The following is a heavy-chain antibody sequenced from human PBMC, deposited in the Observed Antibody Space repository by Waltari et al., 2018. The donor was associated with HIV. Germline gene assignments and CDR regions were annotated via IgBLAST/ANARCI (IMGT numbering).Heavy chain of an antibody. V-gene: IGHV3-33*01. J-gene: IGHJ4*02. CDR1: GFILGGFG. Sequence: QVQLVEPVGGVVQPGRSLRPSWATSGFILGGFGLHWVRQAPGKGLEWVTVIWYDGSKKYYADSVKGRFTISRDNSKNTLYLQMNSLRIEDTAVYYCARKYSSSWGAPFDYWGQGTLVTVSS. CDR2: IWYDGSKK. CDR3: ARKYSSSWGAPFDY. D-gene: IGHD6-13*01.